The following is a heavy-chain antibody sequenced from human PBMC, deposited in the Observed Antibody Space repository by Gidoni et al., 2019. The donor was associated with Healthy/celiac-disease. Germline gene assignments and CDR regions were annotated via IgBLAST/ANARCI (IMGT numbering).Heavy chain of an antibody. CDR1: GFTFNSHW. D-gene: IGHD3-10*01. Sequence: EVQLVESGGGLVQPGGSLRRSCVASGFTFNSHWMSWVRQAPGEGPEWVANINQDGNAENYVDSVKGRFTISRDNAKNSLYLQMNSLRAEDTAVYYCARDCCASGSHDSWGQGTLVTVSS. CDR2: INQDGNAE. CDR3: ARDCCASGSHDS. J-gene: IGHJ4*02. V-gene: IGHV3-7*03.